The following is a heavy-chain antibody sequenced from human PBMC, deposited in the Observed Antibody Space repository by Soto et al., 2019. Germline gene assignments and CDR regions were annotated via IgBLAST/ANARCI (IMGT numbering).Heavy chain of an antibody. CDR3: AKDGAVLRFLDGGVFQC. V-gene: IGHV3-23*01. D-gene: IGHD3-3*01. Sequence: GGSLRLSCAGSGFIFSTYAMSWVRQAPGKGLEWVSGISGGGGSANYADSVKGRFTISRDNSKNTLYLQMDSLRVEDTAVYYCAKDGAVLRFLDGGVFQCWGQGTLVTVSS. CDR1: GFIFSTYA. J-gene: IGHJ1*01. CDR2: ISGGGGSA.